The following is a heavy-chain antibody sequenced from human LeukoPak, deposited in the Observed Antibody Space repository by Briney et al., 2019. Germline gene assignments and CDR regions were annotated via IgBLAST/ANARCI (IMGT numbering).Heavy chain of an antibody. J-gene: IGHJ4*02. V-gene: IGHV3-9*01. CDR3: AKDLRGGLDY. D-gene: IGHD3-16*01. Sequence: PGRSLRLSCAASGFTFDDYAMHWVRHAPGKGLEWVSGISWNSGSIGYADSVKGRFTISRDNAKNSLYLQMNSLRAEDTALYYCAKDLRGGLDYWGQGTLVTVSS. CDR1: GFTFDDYA. CDR2: ISWNSGSI.